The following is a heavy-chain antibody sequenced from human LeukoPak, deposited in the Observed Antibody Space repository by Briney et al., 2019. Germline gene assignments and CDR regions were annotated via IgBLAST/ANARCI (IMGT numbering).Heavy chain of an antibody. V-gene: IGHV3-23*01. CDR1: GFTFSSYA. CDR3: AKGSYARYYYYYYYMDV. J-gene: IGHJ6*03. D-gene: IGHD4-17*01. Sequence: GGSLRLSCAASGFTFSSYAMSWVRQAPGKGLEWVSAISGSGGSTYYADSVKGRFTISRDNSKNTLYLQMNSLRAEDTAVYYCAKGSYARYYYYYYYMDVWGKGATVTVSS. CDR2: ISGSGGST.